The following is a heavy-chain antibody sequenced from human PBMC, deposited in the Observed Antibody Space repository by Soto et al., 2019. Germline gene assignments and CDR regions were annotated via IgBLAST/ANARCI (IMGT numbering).Heavy chain of an antibody. CDR3: TRDPELEPDYYYYMDV. Sequence: GGSLRLSCTASGFTFGDYAMSWFRQAPGKGLEWVGFIRSKAYGGTTEYAASVKGRFTISRDDSKSIAYLQMNSLKTEDTAVYYCTRDPELEPDYYYYMDVWGKGTTVTVSS. V-gene: IGHV3-49*03. D-gene: IGHD1-1*01. CDR1: GFTFGDYA. J-gene: IGHJ6*03. CDR2: IRSKAYGGTT.